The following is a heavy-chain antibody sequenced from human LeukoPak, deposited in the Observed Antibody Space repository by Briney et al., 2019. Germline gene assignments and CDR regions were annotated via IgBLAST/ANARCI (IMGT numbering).Heavy chain of an antibody. D-gene: IGHD6-25*01. CDR1: GGSISSTTW. J-gene: IGHJ5*02. CDR3: ARDSPPPYSSACTACWFDP. V-gene: IGHV4-4*02. Sequence: KASGTLSLTCTVSGGSISSTTWWSWVRQSPGKGLEWXGEXXXSGSTNYNPSLKSRVTIAVDKSKNQFSLKVTSVTAADTAVYYCARDSPPPYSSACTACWFDPWGQGTLVTVSS. CDR2: XXXSGST.